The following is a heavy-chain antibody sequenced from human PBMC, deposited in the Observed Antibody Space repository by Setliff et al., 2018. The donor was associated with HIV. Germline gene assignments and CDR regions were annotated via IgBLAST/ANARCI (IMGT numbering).Heavy chain of an antibody. Sequence: GGSLRLSCAASGFTFSSHAMSWVRQAPGKGLEWVSAISYGGGTTHYADSVKGRFTISRDNSKNTLYLQMSSLRAEDTAVYYCARGGAKRNLRLGELSLVPGWYFDLWGRGTLVTVSS. CDR2: ISYGGGTT. D-gene: IGHD3-16*02. CDR1: GFTFSSHA. V-gene: IGHV3-23*01. CDR3: ARGGAKRNLRLGELSLVPGWYFDL. J-gene: IGHJ2*01.